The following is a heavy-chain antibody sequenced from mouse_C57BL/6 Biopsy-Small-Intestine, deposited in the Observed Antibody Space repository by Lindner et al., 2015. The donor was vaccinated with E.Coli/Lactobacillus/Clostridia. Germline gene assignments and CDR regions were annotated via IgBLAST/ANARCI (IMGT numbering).Heavy chain of an antibody. CDR1: GFTFSDYG. V-gene: IGHV5-17*01. J-gene: IGHJ4*01. D-gene: IGHD2-2*01. CDR3: ARRGYDYYAMDY. Sequence: VQLQESGGDLVKPGGSLKLSCAASGFTFSDYGMHWVRQAPEKGLEWVAYISRGSSTVYYVDTVRGRFTISRDNAKNTLFLQMTSLRSEDTAMYYCARRGYDYYAMDYWGQGTSVTVSS. CDR2: ISRGSSTV.